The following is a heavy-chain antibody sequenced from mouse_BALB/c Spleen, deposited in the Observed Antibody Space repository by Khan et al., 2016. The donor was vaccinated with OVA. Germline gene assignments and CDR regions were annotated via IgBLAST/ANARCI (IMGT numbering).Heavy chain of an antibody. J-gene: IGHJ4*01. CDR1: GFSLTGYG. V-gene: IGHV2-6-7*01. CDR2: IWGDGST. Sequence: VELVESGPGLVAPSQSLSITCTVSGFSLTGYGVNWVRQPPGKGLEWLGMIWGDGSTDYNSSLKSRLSISQDNSNSQVFLKMNSLQTDDTARYYCARDYYGNYREAMDYWGQGTSVTVSS. D-gene: IGHD2-1*01. CDR3: ARDYYGNYREAMDY.